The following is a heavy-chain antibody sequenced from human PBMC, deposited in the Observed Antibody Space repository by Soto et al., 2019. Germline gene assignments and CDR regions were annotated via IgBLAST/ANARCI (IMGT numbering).Heavy chain of an antibody. D-gene: IGHD6-19*01. Sequence: ETLSLTCAVSGGSISSSNWCSWVRQPPGKGLEWIGEIYHSGSTNYNPSLKSRVTISVDKSKNQFSLKLSSVTAADTAVYYCARSDSGWYDYYYYGMDVWGQGTTVTVSS. CDR2: IYHSGST. V-gene: IGHV4-4*02. J-gene: IGHJ6*02. CDR1: GGSISSSNW. CDR3: ARSDSGWYDYYYYGMDV.